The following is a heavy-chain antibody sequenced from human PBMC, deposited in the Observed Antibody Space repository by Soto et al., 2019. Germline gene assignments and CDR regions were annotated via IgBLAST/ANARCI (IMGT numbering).Heavy chain of an antibody. D-gene: IGHD5-12*01. V-gene: IGHV4-61*01. Sequence: SETLSLTCTVSGGSVRSGRYYWSWIRQPPGKGLEWIGYVFYSGSTRYNPSLNSRVTISVDTSKNQFSLKLTSVTAADTAVYYCTTDRRSGYDPQFDFWGQGTLVTVSS. CDR1: GGSVRSGRYY. CDR3: TTDRRSGYDPQFDF. J-gene: IGHJ4*02. CDR2: VFYSGST.